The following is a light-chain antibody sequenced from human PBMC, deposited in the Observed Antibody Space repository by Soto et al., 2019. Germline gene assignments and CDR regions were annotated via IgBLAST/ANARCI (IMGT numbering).Light chain of an antibody. CDR3: CSSGGSPTDV. CDR1: SSNVGSYKL. V-gene: IGLV2-23*02. J-gene: IGLJ1*01. Sequence: QSALTQPASVSGSPGQSITISRTGTSSNVGSYKLVSWYQQHPGKAPKLMIFEVNKRPSGVSNRFSGSKSGNTASLTISGLKVEDEADYYCCSSGGSPTDVFGTGTKVTVL. CDR2: EVN.